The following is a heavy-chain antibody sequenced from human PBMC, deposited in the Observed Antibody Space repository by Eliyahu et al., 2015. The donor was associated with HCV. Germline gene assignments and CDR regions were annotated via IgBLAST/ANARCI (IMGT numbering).Heavy chain of an antibody. CDR3: AKLWSGVRPPDY. CDR1: XASVKXDSYX. Sequence: QLRLQESGPGLVMPSETLSLTCTVSXASVKXDSYXXGWVRQAPGQGLEWIGSISYTGSTYYNPSLRSRVTTSVDTSRNQVSLNLNSVTAADTAVYYCAKLWSGVRPPDYWGLGTLVTVSS. V-gene: IGHV4-39*01. J-gene: IGHJ4*02. D-gene: IGHD3-10*01. CDR2: ISYTGST.